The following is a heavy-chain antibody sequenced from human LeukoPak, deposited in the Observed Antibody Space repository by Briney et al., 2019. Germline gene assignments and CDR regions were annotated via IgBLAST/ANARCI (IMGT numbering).Heavy chain of an antibody. CDR2: INPSGGST. D-gene: IGHD3-10*01. CDR1: VYTFTSYY. V-gene: IGHV1-46*01. Sequence: ASVKVSCKVSVYTFTSYYMHWVRQAPGQGLEWMGIINPSGGSTSYAQKFQGRVTMTRDMSTSTVYMELSSLRSEDTAVYYCARAGFKDPARLYDYWGQGTLVTVSS. J-gene: IGHJ4*02. CDR3: ARAGFKDPARLYDY.